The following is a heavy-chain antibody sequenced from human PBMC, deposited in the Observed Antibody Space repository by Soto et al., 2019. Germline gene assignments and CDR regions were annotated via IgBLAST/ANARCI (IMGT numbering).Heavy chain of an antibody. CDR3: SRRYDFWSRYIYSHYMDV. V-gene: IGHV4-61*05. Sequence: PSETMSITCTVSSGSISISVYSLALKNQPPGKGLEWIGYIYYSGSTNYNPSLKSRVTISVDTSKNQFSLKLSSVTAADTAVYYCSRRYDFWSRYIYSHYMDVWGKGTTVTVYS. CDR2: IYYSGST. J-gene: IGHJ6*03. D-gene: IGHD3-3*01. CDR1: SGSISISVYS.